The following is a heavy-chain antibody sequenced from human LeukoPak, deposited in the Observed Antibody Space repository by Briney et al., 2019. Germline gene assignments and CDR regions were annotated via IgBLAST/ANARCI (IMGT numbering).Heavy chain of an antibody. Sequence: SETLSLTCAVSGGSISSSNWWSWVRQPPGKGLEWIGEIYHSGSINYNPSLKSRVTISVDKSKNQFSLKLSSVTAADTAVYYCARGGSPATGNFDYWGQGTLVTVSS. V-gene: IGHV4-4*02. J-gene: IGHJ4*02. CDR1: GGSISSSNW. CDR3: ARGGSPATGNFDY. D-gene: IGHD2-15*01. CDR2: IYHSGSI.